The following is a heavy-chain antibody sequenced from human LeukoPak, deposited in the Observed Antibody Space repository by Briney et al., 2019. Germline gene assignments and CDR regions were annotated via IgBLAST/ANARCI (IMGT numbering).Heavy chain of an antibody. Sequence: SETLSLTCAVSGYSISSGYYWGWIRQPPGKGLEWIGSIYHGGSTYYNPSLKSRVTISVDTSKNQFSLKLSSVTAADTAVYYCARYIRTSRRAFDIWGQGTMVTVSS. J-gene: IGHJ3*02. CDR2: IYHGGST. D-gene: IGHD1-14*01. CDR3: ARYIRTSRRAFDI. CDR1: GYSISSGYY. V-gene: IGHV4-38-2*01.